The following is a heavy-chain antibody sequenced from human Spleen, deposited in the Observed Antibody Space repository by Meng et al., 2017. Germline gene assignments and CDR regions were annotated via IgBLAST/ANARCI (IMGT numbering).Heavy chain of an antibody. J-gene: IGHJ4*02. CDR1: GKTFPYSD. D-gene: IGHD6-25*01. Sequence: GPLVASGAGVRCPGGSAEDSCRPLGKTFPYSDLPRVPRAPGQGLEWMGRINPKSGDTHNAQKFKARATRTGYPPSRSANLELRGLRSAATAMYYCARDEDISAAGKLFGDYWGQGTLVTVSS. CDR2: INPKSGDT. CDR3: ARDEDISAAGKLFGDY. V-gene: IGHV1-2*06.